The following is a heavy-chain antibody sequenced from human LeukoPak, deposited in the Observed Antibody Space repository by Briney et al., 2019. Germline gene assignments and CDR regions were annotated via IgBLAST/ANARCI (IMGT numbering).Heavy chain of an antibody. CDR3: ARKMAGDDI. D-gene: IGHD6-19*01. Sequence: PSQTLSLTCNVSGGSINSGSYYWSWIRQPAGKGLEWIGRIYTSGSTDYNPSLKSRATMSVDTSKDQFSLKLSSVTAADTAVYYCARKMAGDDIWGQGTMVTVSS. V-gene: IGHV4-61*02. J-gene: IGHJ3*02. CDR2: IYTSGST. CDR1: GGSINSGSYY.